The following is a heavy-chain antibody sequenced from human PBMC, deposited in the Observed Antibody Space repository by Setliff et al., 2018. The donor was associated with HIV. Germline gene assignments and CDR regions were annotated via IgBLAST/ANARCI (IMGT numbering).Heavy chain of an antibody. J-gene: IGHJ4*02. CDR1: GFTFSTYS. Sequence: PGGSLRLSCEASGFTFSTYSMNWVRQAPGKGLEWVSSISSSSRSKYYADSVKGRFTISRDNAKKSLYLQMNSLRAEDTAVYYCARGEPTILVVPAAFFDYWGQGTLVTVSS. V-gene: IGHV3-21*01. CDR3: ARGEPTILVVPAAFFDY. CDR2: ISSSSRSK. D-gene: IGHD2-2*01.